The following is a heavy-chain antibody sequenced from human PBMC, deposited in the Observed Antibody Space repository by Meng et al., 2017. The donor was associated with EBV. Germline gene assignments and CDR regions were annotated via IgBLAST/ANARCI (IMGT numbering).Heavy chain of an antibody. J-gene: IGHJ4*02. D-gene: IGHD3-10*01. V-gene: IGHV1-69*01. CDR2: FLPRLGAP. CDR3: ASESGRGYTPDY. CDR1: GGPFRYYA. Sequence: QVRLVESAVEVREPGSSVKGSCKTSGGPFRYYAISWVRQAPGQGLEWLGGFLPRLGAPNYAQKFHGRVKITADESTSTHYMDLSSLRSEDTAIYYCASESGRGYTPDYWGQGTLVTVSS.